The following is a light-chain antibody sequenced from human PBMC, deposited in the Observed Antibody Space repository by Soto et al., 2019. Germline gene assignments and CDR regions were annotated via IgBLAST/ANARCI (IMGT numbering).Light chain of an antibody. Sequence: EIVLTQSPGTLSLSPGERATLSCRASQTISSSFLAWYQQKPGQAPRLLIYRASRRAPGIPDRFSGSGSWTDFNLPIRRLEPADFAVYYCKQFGSSPLDTFGPGNKVEI. CDR1: QTISSSF. V-gene: IGKV3-20*01. J-gene: IGKJ3*01. CDR2: RAS. CDR3: KQFGSSPLDT.